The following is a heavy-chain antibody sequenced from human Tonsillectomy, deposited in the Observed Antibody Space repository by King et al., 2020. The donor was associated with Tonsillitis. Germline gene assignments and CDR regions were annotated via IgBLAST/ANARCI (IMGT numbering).Heavy chain of an antibody. CDR1: GFTFSSFD. V-gene: IGHV3-13*05. CDR3: ARGIPHHGTIDS. D-gene: IGHD2-2*01. J-gene: IGHJ4*02. CDR2: IGTRDDP. Sequence: VQLVESGGGLVQPGGSLRLSCAASGFTFSSFDMHWVRQGSGKALEWVSAIGTRDDPYYSGSVKGRFTISRENAKNSVNLQMNSLTAGDTAVYFCARGIPHHGTIDSSGQGTLVTVAS.